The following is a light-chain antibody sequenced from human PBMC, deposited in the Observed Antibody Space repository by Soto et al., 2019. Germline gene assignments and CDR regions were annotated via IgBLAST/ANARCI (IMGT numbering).Light chain of an antibody. J-gene: IGKJ1*01. V-gene: IGKV3-20*01. Sequence: EIVLTQSPGTLSLSPGERATPSCRASQSVSSSYLAWYQQKPGQAPRLLIYGASSRATGIQDRFSGSGSGTDFTLTISRLEPEDFAVYYCQQYGSSPVTFGQGTKVDIK. CDR2: GAS. CDR1: QSVSSSY. CDR3: QQYGSSPVT.